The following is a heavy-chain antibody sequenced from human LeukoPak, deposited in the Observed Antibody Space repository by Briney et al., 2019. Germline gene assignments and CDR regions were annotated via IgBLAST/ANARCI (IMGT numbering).Heavy chain of an antibody. CDR1: GGSFSGYY. Sequence: PSETLSLTCAVYGGSFSGYYWSWIRQPPGKGLEWIGEINHSGSTNYNPSLKSRVTISVDTSKNQFSLKLSSVTAADTAVYYCARRRWSIAAPGSAFDIWGQGTMVTVSS. V-gene: IGHV4-34*01. CDR3: ARRRWSIAAPGSAFDI. J-gene: IGHJ3*02. CDR2: INHSGST. D-gene: IGHD6-6*01.